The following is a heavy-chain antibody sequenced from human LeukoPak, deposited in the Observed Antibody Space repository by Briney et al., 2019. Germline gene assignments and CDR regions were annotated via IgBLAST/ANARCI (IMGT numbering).Heavy chain of an antibody. V-gene: IGHV4-38-2*01. Sequence: SETLSLTCAVSGYSISSGYYWGWIRQPPGKGLEWIGSIYHSGSTYYNPSLKSRVTISVDTSKNQFSLKLSSVTAADTAVYYCARLVTRITIFGVAIPNWFDPWGQGTLVTVSS. D-gene: IGHD3-3*01. CDR1: GYSISSGYY. J-gene: IGHJ5*02. CDR2: IYHSGST. CDR3: ARLVTRITIFGVAIPNWFDP.